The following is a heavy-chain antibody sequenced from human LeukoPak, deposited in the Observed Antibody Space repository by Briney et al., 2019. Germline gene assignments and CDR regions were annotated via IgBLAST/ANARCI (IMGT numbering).Heavy chain of an antibody. J-gene: IGHJ2*01. Sequence: SETLSLTCTVSGGSISSYYWSWIRQPTGKGLEWIGYIYYSGSTSYNPSLKSRVTISVDTSKNQFSLKLSSVTAADTAVYYCARRSRGGYCSSTSCYTDWYFDLWGRGTPVTVSS. CDR1: GGSISSYY. CDR3: ARRSRGGYCSSTSCYTDWYFDL. V-gene: IGHV4-59*01. D-gene: IGHD2-2*02. CDR2: IYYSGST.